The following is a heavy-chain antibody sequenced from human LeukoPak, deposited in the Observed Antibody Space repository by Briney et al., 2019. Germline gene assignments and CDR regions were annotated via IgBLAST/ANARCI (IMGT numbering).Heavy chain of an antibody. D-gene: IGHD2-2*01. CDR2: ITYSGIT. CDR3: ARERREQLLPPYTRSVTYFDY. V-gene: IGHV4-39*07. J-gene: IGHJ4*02. CDR1: GGSITSNSYY. Sequence: SETLSLTCTVSGGSITSNSYYWGWIRQPPGQGLEWIGSITYSGITYYNPSLKRRVTISIDTSKNQFSLKLSSVTAADTAVYYCARERREQLLPPYTRSVTYFDYWGQGTLVTVSS.